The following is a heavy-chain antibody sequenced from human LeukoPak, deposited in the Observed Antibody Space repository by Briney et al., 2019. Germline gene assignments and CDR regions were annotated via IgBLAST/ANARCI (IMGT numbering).Heavy chain of an antibody. D-gene: IGHD4/OR15-4a*01. CDR1: GFTFSSYA. CDR2: ISGSGGST. CDR3: AKPRRATVLYFDY. J-gene: IGHJ4*02. V-gene: IGHV3-23*01. Sequence: QPGGSLRHSCAASGFTFSSYAMSWVRQAPGKGLEWVSAISGSGGSTYYADSVKGRFTISRDNSKNTLYRQMNSLRAEDTAVYYCAKPRRATVLYFDYWGQGTLVTVSS.